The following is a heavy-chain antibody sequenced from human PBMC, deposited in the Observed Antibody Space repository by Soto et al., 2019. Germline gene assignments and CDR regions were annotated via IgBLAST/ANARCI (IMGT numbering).Heavy chain of an antibody. D-gene: IGHD3-10*01. Sequence: QVQLQESGPGLVKPSETLSLTCTVSGGSISGYFWSWIRQPPGKGLEWIGYIYSSGSTDYNPSLKSRVTISLDTPNSHFSLKLTSVTVADTAVYDCARSTGEEFDPWGQGTLVTVSS. CDR2: IYSSGST. CDR3: ARSTGEEFDP. V-gene: IGHV4-59*01. CDR1: GGSISGYF. J-gene: IGHJ5*02.